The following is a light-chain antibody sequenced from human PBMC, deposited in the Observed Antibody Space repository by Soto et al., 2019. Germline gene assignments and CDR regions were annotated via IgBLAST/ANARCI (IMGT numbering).Light chain of an antibody. CDR1: SSDVGSYNL. V-gene: IGLV2-23*02. CDR3: CSYAGSSTPYV. CDR2: EVS. J-gene: IGLJ1*01. Sequence: QPALTQPASVSGSPGHSSSIFCTGTSSDVGSYNLVSWYQQHPGKAPKLMIYEVSKRPSGVSNRFSGSKSGNTASLTISGLQAEDEADYYCCSYAGSSTPYVFGTGTKVTVL.